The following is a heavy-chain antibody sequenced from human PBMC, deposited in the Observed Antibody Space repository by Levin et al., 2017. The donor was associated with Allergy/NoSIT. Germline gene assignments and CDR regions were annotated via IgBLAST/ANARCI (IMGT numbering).Heavy chain of an antibody. Sequence: LAGGSLRLSCTVSGFTFSDYYMDWVRQAPGKGLEWVGHSRIKTYSYTTEYAASVKGRFTISRDDSRNSLYLQMNSLKSEDTAVYYCVRVPSGGHVFDYWGQGTLVTVSS. CDR1: GFTFSDYY. CDR2: SRIKTYSYTT. V-gene: IGHV3-72*01. CDR3: VRVPSGGHVFDY. J-gene: IGHJ4*02. D-gene: IGHD6-19*01.